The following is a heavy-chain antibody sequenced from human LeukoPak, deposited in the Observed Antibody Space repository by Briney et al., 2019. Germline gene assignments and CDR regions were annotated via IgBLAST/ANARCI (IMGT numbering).Heavy chain of an antibody. CDR2: IDHNGST. Sequence: PSETLSLSCAGSGYSISSGDYWGWIRPPPGKGLACIGSIDHNGSTYYNASLKSRVTILVDTSKHQFSLKLSSVTAADTAVYYCARWDGSGRVYGMDVWGKGTTVTVSS. CDR1: GYSISSGDY. D-gene: IGHD3-10*01. V-gene: IGHV4-38-2*01. CDR3: ARWDGSGRVYGMDV. J-gene: IGHJ6*04.